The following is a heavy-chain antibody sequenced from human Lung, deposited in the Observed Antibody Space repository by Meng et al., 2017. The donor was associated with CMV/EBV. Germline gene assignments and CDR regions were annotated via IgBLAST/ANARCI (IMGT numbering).Heavy chain of an antibody. CDR2: ISSSGDII. CDR3: ARDKSGPFTIPYYYYGMEV. J-gene: IGHJ6*02. V-gene: IGHV3-48*03. D-gene: IGHD3-3*01. CDR1: GFTFRSYE. Sequence: SCAASGFTFRSYEMNWVRQAPGMGLEWVSYISSSGDIIYYADSVKGRFSISRDNAKNSLYLQMSSLRADDTAVYYCARDKSGPFTIPYYYYGMEVWGQGTXVTVSS.